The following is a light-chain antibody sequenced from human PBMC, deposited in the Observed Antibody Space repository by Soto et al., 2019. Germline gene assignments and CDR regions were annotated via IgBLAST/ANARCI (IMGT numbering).Light chain of an antibody. CDR2: EAS. V-gene: IGKV1-5*03. Sequence: DIHMTQSPSTLSASVGDRVTITCRASQSVSSWLAWYQQKPGKAPNLLIYEASRLQSGVPSRFSGSGSGKEFTLTFSSLQPYDFATSYGKQNEALETFGQGTKV. J-gene: IGKJ1*01. CDR1: QSVSSW. CDR3: KQNEALET.